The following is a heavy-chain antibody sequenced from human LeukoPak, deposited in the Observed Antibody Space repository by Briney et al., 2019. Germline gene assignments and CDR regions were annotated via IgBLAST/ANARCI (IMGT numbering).Heavy chain of an antibody. CDR1: GDSISTSGSY. CDR2: IYFSGST. CDR3: ARHKGSYSHLDS. D-gene: IGHD1-26*01. J-gene: IGHJ4*02. V-gene: IGHV4-39*01. Sequence: PSETLSLTCTVSGDSISTSGSYWGWIRQPPGKGLEWIGSIYFSGSTYYNPSLKNRVSISVDTSKNQFSLKLTSVTAADTAVYYCARHKGSYSHLDSWGQGTLVTVSS.